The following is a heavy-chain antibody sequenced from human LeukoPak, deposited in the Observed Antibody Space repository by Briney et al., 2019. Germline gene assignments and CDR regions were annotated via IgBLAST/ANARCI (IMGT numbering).Heavy chain of an antibody. CDR2: IYTSGNT. CDR1: GGSISSGSYY. CDR3: ARMKSNGLDY. V-gene: IGHV4-61*02. D-gene: IGHD4-11*01. J-gene: IGHJ4*02. Sequence: NPSQTLSLTCTVSGGSISSGSYYWSWIRQPAGKELEWIGRIYTSGNTNYNPSLKSRVTMSVDTSKNQFSLKLTSVTAADTAVYFCARMKSNGLDYWGQGTLVTVSS.